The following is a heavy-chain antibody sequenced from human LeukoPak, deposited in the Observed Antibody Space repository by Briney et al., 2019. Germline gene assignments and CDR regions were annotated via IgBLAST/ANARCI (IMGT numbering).Heavy chain of an antibody. CDR1: GDSISSGDYY. J-gene: IGHJ3*02. V-gene: IGHV4-61*02. D-gene: IGHD3-10*01. CDR2: ISSSGST. CDR3: ARGPAYYSAFWDI. Sequence: SETLSLTCTVSGDSISSGDYYWSWIRQPAGKGLEWIGRISSSGSTNYNPSLKSRVTISVDTSKNQFSLKLSSVTAADTAVYYCARGPAYYSAFWDIWGQGTMVTVSS.